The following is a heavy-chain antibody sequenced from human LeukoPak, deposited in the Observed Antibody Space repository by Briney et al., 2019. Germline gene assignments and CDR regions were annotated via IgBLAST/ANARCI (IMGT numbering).Heavy chain of an antibody. CDR2: INHSGST. CDR1: GGSFSGYY. J-gene: IGHJ3*02. CDR3: ARGSRTLGYI. V-gene: IGHV4-34*01. D-gene: IGHD2/OR15-2a*01. Sequence: PSETLSLTCAVYGGSFSGYYLSWIRQPPGKGLEWIGEINHSGSTNYNPSLKSRVTISVDTSKNQFSLKLSSVTAAYTAVYYCARGSRTLGYIWGQGTMVTVSS.